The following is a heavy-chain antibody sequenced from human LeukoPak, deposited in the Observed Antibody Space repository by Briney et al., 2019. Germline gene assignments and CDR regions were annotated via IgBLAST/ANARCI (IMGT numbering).Heavy chain of an antibody. CDR3: AVLSIAVAGSWFDP. CDR1: GGSISSYY. D-gene: IGHD6-19*01. Sequence: SETLSLTCTVSGGSISSYYWSWIRQPPGKGLEWIGYIYYSGSTNYNPSLKSRVTISVDTSKNQFSLKLSSVTAADTAVYYCAVLSIAVAGSWFDPWGQGTLVTVSS. CDR2: IYYSGST. V-gene: IGHV4-59*12. J-gene: IGHJ5*02.